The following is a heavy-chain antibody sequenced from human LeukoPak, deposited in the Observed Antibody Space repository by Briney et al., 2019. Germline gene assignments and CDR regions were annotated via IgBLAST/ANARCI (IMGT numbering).Heavy chain of an antibody. CDR2: MNPNSGNT. Sequence: ASVKVSCKASGYTFTSYDINWVRQATGQGLEWMGWMNPNSGNTGYAQKLQGRVTMTRNTSISTAYMELSSLRSEDTAVYYCARALPARGHYFDYWGQGTLVTVSS. J-gene: IGHJ4*02. V-gene: IGHV1-8*01. CDR1: GYTFTSYD. CDR3: ARALPARGHYFDY.